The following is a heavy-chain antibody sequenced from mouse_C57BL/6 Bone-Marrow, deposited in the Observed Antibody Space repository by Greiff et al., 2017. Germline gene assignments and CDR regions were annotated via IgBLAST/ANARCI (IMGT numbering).Heavy chain of an antibody. CDR1: GYSFTDYN. V-gene: IGHV1-39*01. CDR3: ARGYDYDYAMDY. CDR2: INPNYGTT. Sequence: LVESGPELVKPGASVKISCKASGYSFTDYNMNWVKQSNGKSLEWIGVINPNYGTTSYNQKFKVKATLTVDQSSSPAYMQLNSLTSDDSAVYYCARGYDYDYAMDYWGQGTSVTVSS. D-gene: IGHD2-4*01. J-gene: IGHJ4*01.